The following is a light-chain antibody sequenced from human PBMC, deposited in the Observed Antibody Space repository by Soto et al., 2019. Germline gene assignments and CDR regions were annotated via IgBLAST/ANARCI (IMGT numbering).Light chain of an antibody. CDR1: QSVNSN. CDR2: GAS. J-gene: IGKJ5*01. CDR3: QQYNNWRSIT. Sequence: EIVMTQSPATLSVSPGERATLSCRASQSVNSNLAWYQQKPGQAPRLLIYGASTRATGIPARFSGSGSGTEFTLTISSLQSEDFAVYYCQQYNNWRSITFGQGTRLEIK. V-gene: IGKV3-15*01.